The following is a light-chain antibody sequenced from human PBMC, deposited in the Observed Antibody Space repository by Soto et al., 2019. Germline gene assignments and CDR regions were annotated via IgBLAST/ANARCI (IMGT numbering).Light chain of an antibody. J-gene: IGKJ1*01. V-gene: IGKV1-5*03. CDR2: KAS. CDR3: QHYNSNTWT. CDR1: QSSSFY. Sequence: LQMTQYPNTMSASVGDRVAITCRASQSSSFYLAWYQQKPGTAPKLLIYKASSLATGVPSRFSGSGSGTEFTLTISSLQPDDFATFYCQHYNSNTWTFGQGTKVDIK.